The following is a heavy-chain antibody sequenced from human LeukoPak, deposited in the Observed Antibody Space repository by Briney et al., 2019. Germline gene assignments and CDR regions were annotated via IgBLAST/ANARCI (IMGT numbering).Heavy chain of an antibody. CDR3: TTDLAGIVGATIDY. Sequence: GGSLRLSCAASGFTFSSYAMSWVRQAPEKGLEWVSTISGSGGGTYYADSVKGRFTISRDDSKNTLYLQMNSLKTEDTAVYYCTTDLAGIVGATIDYWGQGTLLTVSS. J-gene: IGHJ4*02. D-gene: IGHD1-26*01. CDR1: GFTFSSYA. CDR2: ISGSGGGT. V-gene: IGHV3-23*01.